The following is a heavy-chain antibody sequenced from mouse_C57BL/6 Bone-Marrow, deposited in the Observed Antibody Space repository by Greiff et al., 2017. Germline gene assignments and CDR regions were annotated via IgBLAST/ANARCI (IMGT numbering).Heavy chain of an antibody. J-gene: IGHJ1*03. CDR1: GYTFTDYN. CDR2: INPNNGGT. Sequence: EVQLQQSGPELVKPGASVKMSCKASGYTFTDYNMHWVKQSHGKSLEWIGYINPNNGGTSYNQKFKGKATLTVNKSSSTAYMGLRSLPSEDSAVYYCARFYYYGSSFWYFDVWGTGTTVTVSS. D-gene: IGHD1-1*01. CDR3: ARFYYYGSSFWYFDV. V-gene: IGHV1-22*01.